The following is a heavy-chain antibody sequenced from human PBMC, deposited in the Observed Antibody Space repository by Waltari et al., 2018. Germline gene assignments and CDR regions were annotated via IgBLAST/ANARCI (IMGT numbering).Heavy chain of an antibody. CDR3: ARGLFDGPDY. Sequence: QVQLQQWGAGLLKPSEALSLTCAVYGGSFSGYYWSWIRQPPGKGLEWIGEINHSGSTTYNPSRKGRVTISVDTSKNQCSLKLSSVTAADTAGYYCARGLFDGPDYWGQGTLVTVSS. CDR1: GGSFSGYY. CDR2: INHSGST. V-gene: IGHV4-34*01. J-gene: IGHJ4*02.